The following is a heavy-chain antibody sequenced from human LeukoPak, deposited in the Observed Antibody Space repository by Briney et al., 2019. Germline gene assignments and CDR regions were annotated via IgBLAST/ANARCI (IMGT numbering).Heavy chain of an antibody. CDR1: GFTFSDSA. Sequence: GGSLKLSCAASGFTFSDSAMHWVRQASGKGLEWVGRIRSKANSYATAYAASVKGRFTISRDDSKNTAYLQMNSLKTEDTAVYYCVRHGASGSYYIDYWGQGTLVTVSS. CDR3: VRHGASGSYYIDY. J-gene: IGHJ4*02. D-gene: IGHD1-26*01. CDR2: IRSKANSYAT. V-gene: IGHV3-73*01.